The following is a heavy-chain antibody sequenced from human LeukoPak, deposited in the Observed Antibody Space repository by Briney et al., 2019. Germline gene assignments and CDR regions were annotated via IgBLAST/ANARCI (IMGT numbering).Heavy chain of an antibody. V-gene: IGHV1-69*13. Sequence: PGASVKVSCKASGGTFSSYAISWVRQAPGQGLEWMGGIIPIFGTANYAQKFQGRVTITADESTSTAYMELSSLRSEDTAVYYCARESGGQMATISMSDWGQGTLVTVSS. J-gene: IGHJ4*02. CDR3: ARESGGQMATISMSD. D-gene: IGHD5-24*01. CDR1: GGTFSSYA. CDR2: IIPIFGTA.